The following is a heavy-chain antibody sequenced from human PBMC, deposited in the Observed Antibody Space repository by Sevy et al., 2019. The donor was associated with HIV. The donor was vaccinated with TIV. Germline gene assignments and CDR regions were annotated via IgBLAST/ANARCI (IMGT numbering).Heavy chain of an antibody. D-gene: IGHD5-18*01. V-gene: IGHV3-30-3*01. J-gene: IGHJ6*02. CDR1: GFTFSSYA. Sequence: GGSLRLSCAASGFTFSSYAMHWVRQAPGKGLEWVAVISYDGSNKYYVDSVKGRFSISRDNSKNTLYLQMNSLRAEDTAVYYCARALIQLWFYGMDVWGQGTTVTVSS. CDR3: ARALIQLWFYGMDV. CDR2: ISYDGSNK.